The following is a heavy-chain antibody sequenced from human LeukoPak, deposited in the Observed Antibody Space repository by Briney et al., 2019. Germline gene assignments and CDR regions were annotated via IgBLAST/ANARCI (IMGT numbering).Heavy chain of an antibody. J-gene: IGHJ4*02. D-gene: IGHD3-10*01. CDR3: AKEVRESAWYYFDY. Sequence: GGSLRLSCAASGFTFNTYAMSWVRQAPGKGLEWVSGIRSSGVSTYYADSVKGRFTISRDNSKNTLYLQMNSLRAEDTAVYYCAKEVRESAWYYFDYWGQAPLVTVSS. V-gene: IGHV3-23*01. CDR1: GFTFNTYA. CDR2: IRSSGVST.